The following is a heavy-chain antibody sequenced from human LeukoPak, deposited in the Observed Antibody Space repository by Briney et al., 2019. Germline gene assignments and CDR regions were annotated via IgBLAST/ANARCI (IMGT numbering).Heavy chain of an antibody. CDR1: GGSFSGYY. Sequence: SETLSLTCAVYGGSFSGYYWSWIRQPPGKGLEWIGEINHSGSTNYNPSLKSRVTISVDTSKNQFSLKLSSVTAADTAVYYCAAGLYFDWLLTDYWGQGTLVTVSS. CDR2: INHSGST. D-gene: IGHD3-9*01. CDR3: AAGLYFDWLLTDY. J-gene: IGHJ4*02. V-gene: IGHV4-34*01.